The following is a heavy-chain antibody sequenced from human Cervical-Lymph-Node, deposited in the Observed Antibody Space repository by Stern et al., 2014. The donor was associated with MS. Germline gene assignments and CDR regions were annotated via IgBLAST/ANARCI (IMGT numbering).Heavy chain of an antibody. CDR1: GYSFDTYW. D-gene: IGHD6-13*01. Sequence: EVQLVQSGAEVKKPGESLRICCEGSGYSFDTYWIVWVRQMPGKGLEWMGRIDPSNSYTKFNPSFEGHVTMSADESITTAYLQWSSLKASDTATYYCARSTSGTFPDFWGQGTLVRVSS. CDR2: IDPSNSYT. V-gene: IGHV5-10-1*03. J-gene: IGHJ4*02. CDR3: ARSTSGTFPDF.